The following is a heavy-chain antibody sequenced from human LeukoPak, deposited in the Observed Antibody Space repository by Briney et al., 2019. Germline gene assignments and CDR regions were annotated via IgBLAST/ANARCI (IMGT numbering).Heavy chain of an antibody. D-gene: IGHD6-13*01. CDR3: GRTIAQYSNSWLYYFYGLDV. Sequence: PGGSLRLSCAASGFTFRIYEMQWVRQAPGKGLEWVSSISGGSEDSYYADSVKGRFTISRDNSRSTLYLQMNSLRADDTAVYYCGRTIAQYSNSWLYYFYGLDVWDQGTTVTVSS. V-gene: IGHV3-23*01. CDR1: GFTFRIYE. CDR2: ISGGSEDS. J-gene: IGHJ6*02.